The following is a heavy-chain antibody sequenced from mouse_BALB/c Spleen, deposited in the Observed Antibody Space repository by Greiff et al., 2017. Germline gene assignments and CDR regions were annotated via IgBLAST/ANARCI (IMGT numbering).Heavy chain of an antibody. J-gene: IGHJ4*01. CDR3: ARESARATVCYAMDY. D-gene: IGHD3-1*01. Sequence: VQLKESGGGLVKPGGSLKLSCAASGFTFSSYAMSWVRQSPEKRLEWVAEISSGGSYTYYPDTVTGRFTISRDNAKNTLYLEMSSLRSEDTAMYYCARESARATVCYAMDYWGQGTSVTVSS. CDR1: GFTFSSYA. V-gene: IGHV5-9-4*01. CDR2: ISSGGSYT.